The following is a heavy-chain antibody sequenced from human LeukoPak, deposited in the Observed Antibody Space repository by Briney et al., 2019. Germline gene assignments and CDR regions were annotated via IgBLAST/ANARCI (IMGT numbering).Heavy chain of an antibody. CDR1: GGSISSINW. Sequence: SETLSLTCAVSGGSISSINWWSWVRQPPGKGLEWIGEIYHSGSTNYNPSLKSRVTISVDKSKNQFSLKLSSVTAADTAVYYCARVQYYGSGSYKPHDACDIWGQGTMVTVSS. J-gene: IGHJ3*02. V-gene: IGHV4-4*02. CDR3: ARVQYYGSGSYKPHDACDI. CDR2: IYHSGST. D-gene: IGHD3-10*01.